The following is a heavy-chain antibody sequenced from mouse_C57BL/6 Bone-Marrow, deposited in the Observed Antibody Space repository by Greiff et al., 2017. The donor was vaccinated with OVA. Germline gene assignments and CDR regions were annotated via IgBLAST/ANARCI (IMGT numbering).Heavy chain of an antibody. CDR3: ERQEDGYYASYFDY. D-gene: IGHD2-3*01. CDR2: IYPGDGDT. Sequence: LVESGPELVKPGASVKISCKASGYAFSSSWMNWVKQRPGKGLEWIGRIYPGDGDTNYNGKFKGKATLTADKASSTAYMQLSSLTAEDSAVYFSERQEDGYYASYFDYWGQGTTLTVSS. V-gene: IGHV1-82*01. CDR1: GYAFSSSW. J-gene: IGHJ2*01.